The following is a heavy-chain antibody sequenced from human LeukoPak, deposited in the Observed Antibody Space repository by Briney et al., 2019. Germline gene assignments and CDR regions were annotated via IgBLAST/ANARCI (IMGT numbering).Heavy chain of an antibody. J-gene: IGHJ6*02. CDR1: GGTFSIYA. D-gene: IGHD3-9*01. V-gene: IGHV1-69*13. CDR2: IIPIFGTA. CDR3: ARTDLTGYRLDV. Sequence: ASVTVSCTASGGTFSIYAISWVRQAPGQGLEWMGGIIPIFGTANYAQKFQGRVTITADESTSTAYMELSSLRSEDTAVYYCARTDLTGYRLDVWGQGTTVTVSS.